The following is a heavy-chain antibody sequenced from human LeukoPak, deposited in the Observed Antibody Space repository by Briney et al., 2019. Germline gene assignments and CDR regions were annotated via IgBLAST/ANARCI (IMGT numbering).Heavy chain of an antibody. CDR3: ARPHYYYYMDV. J-gene: IGHJ6*03. CDR2: ISSSSSYI. Sequence: GGSLRLSCAASGFTFSSYSMNWVRQAPGKGREWVSSISSSSSYIYYADSVKGRFTISRDNDKNSLYLQMNSLRAEDTAVYYCARPHYYYYMDVWGKGTTVTVSS. CDR1: GFTFSSYS. V-gene: IGHV3-21*01.